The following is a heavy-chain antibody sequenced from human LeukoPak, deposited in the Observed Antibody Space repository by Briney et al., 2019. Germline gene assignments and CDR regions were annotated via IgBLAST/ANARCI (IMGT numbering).Heavy chain of an antibody. Sequence: GGSLRLSCAASGFTFSSYWMHWVRQAPGKGLEWVTLISYSGDNTYYADSVKGRFTFSRDKAKNTLYLQMNSLRPEDSAVYYCASDPRDGGQNVWGKGTMVTVSS. CDR2: ISYSGDNT. CDR3: ASDPRDGGQNV. V-gene: IGHV3-30*03. D-gene: IGHD5-24*01. CDR1: GFTFSSYW. J-gene: IGHJ6*04.